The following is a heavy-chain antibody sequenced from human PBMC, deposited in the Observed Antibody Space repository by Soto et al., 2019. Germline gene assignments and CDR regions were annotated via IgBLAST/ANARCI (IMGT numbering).Heavy chain of an antibody. J-gene: IGHJ2*01. CDR1: GFTFSDSY. CDR3: ARETAWYFDR. CDR2: ISNSGDTI. V-gene: IGHV3-11*01. Sequence: QMQVVESGGGLVKPGGSLRLSCAPSGFTFSDSYMSWILQAPGKGLEWVSYISNSGDTIHSADSVKGRFTISRDNAKNSLYLQMNSLRAEYTAVYYCARETAWYFDRWGRGTLVTVSS.